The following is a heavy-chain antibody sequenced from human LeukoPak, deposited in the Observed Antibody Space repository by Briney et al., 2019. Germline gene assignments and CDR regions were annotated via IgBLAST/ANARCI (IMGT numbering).Heavy chain of an antibody. CDR1: GFTFSSYS. Sequence: GGSLRLSCAASGFTFSSYSMNWVRQAPGKGMEWVSTIGSSSSYTYYADSVKGRFTISRDNAKNSLYLQMNSLRAEDTAVYYCARDQLGFSSGWYPAGFDYWGQGTLVTVSS. V-gene: IGHV3-21*01. CDR3: ARDQLGFSSGWYPAGFDY. D-gene: IGHD6-19*01. CDR2: IGSSSSYT. J-gene: IGHJ4*02.